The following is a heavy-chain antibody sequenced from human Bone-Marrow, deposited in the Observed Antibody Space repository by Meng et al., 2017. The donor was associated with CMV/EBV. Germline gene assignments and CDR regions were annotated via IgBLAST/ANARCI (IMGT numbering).Heavy chain of an antibody. Sequence: LGQCVWAVEELAEPWMVSCKACGLSCTSTEINWVRQAVCHWLEWIGMMNPISGNTDYPQKCQSKGTITRNISKRTGYMHRSSLRSEETAVYCCATGVPDFEYWGQGTLVTVSS. D-gene: IGHD2-8*01. CDR2: MNPISGNT. CDR3: ATGVPDFEY. V-gene: IGHV1-8*01. J-gene: IGHJ4*02. CDR1: GLSCTSTE.